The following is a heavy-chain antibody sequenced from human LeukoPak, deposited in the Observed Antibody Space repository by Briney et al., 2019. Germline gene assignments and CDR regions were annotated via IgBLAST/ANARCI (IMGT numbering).Heavy chain of an antibody. CDR2: ISSTSSAI. CDR3: ARVIGSYGDSAY. CDR1: GFTFSYYS. Sequence: GGSLRLSCAASGFTFSYYSMNWVRQAPGKGLEWLSYISSTSSAIYYVDSLKGRFTISRDNAKNSLYLQMNSLRAEDTAVYYCARVIGSYGDSAYWGQGTLVTVSS. V-gene: IGHV3-48*04. J-gene: IGHJ4*02. D-gene: IGHD3-16*01.